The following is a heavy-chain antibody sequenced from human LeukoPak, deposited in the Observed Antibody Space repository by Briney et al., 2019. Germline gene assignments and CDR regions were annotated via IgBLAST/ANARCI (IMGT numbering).Heavy chain of an antibody. J-gene: IGHJ5*02. D-gene: IGHD6-19*01. V-gene: IGHV1-8*01. CDR3: ARGRGSGHKENWFDP. CDR1: GYTFSTYD. CDR2: INPNSGNP. Sequence: GASLKVSCKASGYTFSTYDINWVRQTTRQRLEWMGWINPNSGNPGYTQKFQGRVTMTRNTSISTAYMELSSLRSEDTAVYYCARGRGSGHKENWFDPWGQGTLVTVSS.